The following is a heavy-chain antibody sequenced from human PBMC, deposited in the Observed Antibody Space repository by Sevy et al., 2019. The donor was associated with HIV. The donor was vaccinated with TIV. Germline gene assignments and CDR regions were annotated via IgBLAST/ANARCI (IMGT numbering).Heavy chain of an antibody. V-gene: IGHV3-33*01. CDR3: ARDGDRDCYDSSGYYSDPPFDY. Sequence: GGSPRLSCAASGFTFSSYGMHWVRQAPGKGLEWVAVIWYDGSNKYYADSVKGRFTISRDNSKNTLYLQMNSLRAEDTAVYYCARDGDRDCYDSSGYYSDPPFDYWGQGTLVTVSS. CDR2: IWYDGSNK. J-gene: IGHJ4*02. D-gene: IGHD3-22*01. CDR1: GFTFSSYG.